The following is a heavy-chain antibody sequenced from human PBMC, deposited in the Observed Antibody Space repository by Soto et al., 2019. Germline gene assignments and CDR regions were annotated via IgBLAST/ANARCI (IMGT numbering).Heavy chain of an antibody. V-gene: IGHV3-9*01. J-gene: IGHJ4*02. CDR1: GFTFDDYA. CDR2: ISWNSGSI. Sequence: EVQLVESGGGLVQPGRSLRLSCAASGFTFDDYAMHWVRQAPGKGLEWVSGISWNSGSIGYADSVKGRFTISRDNAKNSLYLQMNSLRAEDTALYYCAKDMESMVRGVPFDYWGQGTLVTVSS. CDR3: AKDMESMVRGVPFDY. D-gene: IGHD3-10*01.